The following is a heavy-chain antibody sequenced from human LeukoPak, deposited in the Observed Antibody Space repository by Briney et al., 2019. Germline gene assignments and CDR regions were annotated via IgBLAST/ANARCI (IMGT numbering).Heavy chain of an antibody. CDR1: GGSISSGGDS. Sequence: SETLSLTCAVSGGSISSGGDSWSWIRQPPGKGLEWIGYIYHSGSTYYNPSLKSRVTISVDRSKNQFSLKLSSVTAADTAVYYCARVYDYGAFDIWGQGTTVTVSS. V-gene: IGHV4-30-2*01. D-gene: IGHD4-17*01. J-gene: IGHJ3*02. CDR3: ARVYDYGAFDI. CDR2: IYHSGST.